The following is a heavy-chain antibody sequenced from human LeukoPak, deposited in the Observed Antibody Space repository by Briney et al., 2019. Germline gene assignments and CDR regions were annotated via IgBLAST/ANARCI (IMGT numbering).Heavy chain of an antibody. Sequence: ASVKVSCKASGYTFTSYYMHWVRQAPGQGLEWMGIINPSGGSTSYAQKFQGRVTMTRNTSISTAYMELSSLRSEDTVVYYCARGGGNSGGDYWGQGTLVTVSS. J-gene: IGHJ4*02. CDR3: ARGGGNSGGDY. V-gene: IGHV1-46*01. D-gene: IGHD4-23*01. CDR2: INPSGGST. CDR1: GYTFTSYY.